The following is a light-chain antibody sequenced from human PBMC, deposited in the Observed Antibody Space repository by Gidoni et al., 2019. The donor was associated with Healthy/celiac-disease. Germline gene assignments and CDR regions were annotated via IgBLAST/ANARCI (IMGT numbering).Light chain of an antibody. CDR1: SSHVGGYNC. J-gene: IGLJ1*01. CDR2: EVS. Sequence: QSALTQPPSPSGSPGQSVTISCTGTSSHVGGYNCVSWYQQHPSKAPILIIYEVSKRPSGVPDRFSGSKSGNTASLTVSGLQAEDEADYYCSSYAGSNKGVFGTGTKVTVL. CDR3: SSYAGSNKGV. V-gene: IGLV2-8*01.